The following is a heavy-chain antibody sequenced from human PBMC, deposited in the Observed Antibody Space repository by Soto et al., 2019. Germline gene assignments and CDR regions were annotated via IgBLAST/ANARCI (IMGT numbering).Heavy chain of an antibody. CDR3: ARAPFRYCSGGSCYSGSDY. V-gene: IGHV1-18*01. CDR1: GYTFTSYG. J-gene: IGHJ4*02. Sequence: QVQLVQSGAEVKKPGASVKVSCKASGYTFTSYGISWVRQAPGQGLEWMGWISAYNGNTNYAQKLQGRATMTTDTSTSTAYMALRSLRSDDTAVYYCARAPFRYCSGGSCYSGSDYWGQGTLVTVSS. CDR2: ISAYNGNT. D-gene: IGHD2-15*01.